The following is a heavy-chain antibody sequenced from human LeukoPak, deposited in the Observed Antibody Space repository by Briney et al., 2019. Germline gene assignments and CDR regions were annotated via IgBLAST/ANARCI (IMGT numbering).Heavy chain of an antibody. CDR1: GGSFSGYY. CDR3: ARVRITMVRGGPLYYYYGMDV. V-gene: IGHV4-34*01. J-gene: IGHJ6*02. D-gene: IGHD3-10*01. CDR2: INHSGST. Sequence: TPSETLSLTCAFYGGSFSGYYWSWIRQPPGKGLEWIGEINHSGSTNYNPSLKSRVTISVDTSKNQFSLKLSSVTAADTAVYYCARVRITMVRGGPLYYYYGMDVWGQGTTVTVSS.